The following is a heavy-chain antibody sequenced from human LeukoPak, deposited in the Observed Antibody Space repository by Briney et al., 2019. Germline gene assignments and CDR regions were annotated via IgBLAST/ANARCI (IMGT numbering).Heavy chain of an antibody. CDR3: ARDRIEGDYAFDI. CDR2: IIPIFGTA. D-gene: IGHD1-26*01. V-gene: IGHV1-69*13. J-gene: IGHJ3*02. CDR1: GGTFSSYA. Sequence: WASVKVSCKASGGTFSSYAISWVRQAPGQGLEWMGGIIPIFGTANYAQKFQGRVTITADESTSTAYMELSSLRSEDTAVYYCARDRIEGDYAFDIWGQGTMATVSS.